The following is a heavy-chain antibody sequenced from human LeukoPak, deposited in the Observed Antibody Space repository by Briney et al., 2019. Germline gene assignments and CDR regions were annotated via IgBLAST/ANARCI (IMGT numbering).Heavy chain of an antibody. CDR3: ARKTPGAGHFDY. CDR2: IYYSGGT. Sequence: SETLSLTCTVSGGALNYYYWMWIRQPPGKGLEWIGYIYYSGGTHYNPSLKSRVTMLVDTSKNQFSLKLTAVTTADTAVYYCARKTPGAGHFDYWGQGSLVTVSS. V-gene: IGHV4-59*01. CDR1: GGALNYYY. D-gene: IGHD7-27*01. J-gene: IGHJ4*02.